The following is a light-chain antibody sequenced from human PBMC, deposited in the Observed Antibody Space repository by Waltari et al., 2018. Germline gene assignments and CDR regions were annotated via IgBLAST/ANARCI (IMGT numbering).Light chain of an antibody. V-gene: IGKV3-20*01. CDR3: QNHERLPAT. CDR1: QSISKY. J-gene: IGKJ1*01. Sequence: VLTQSPGTLSLFPGETATLSCRASQSISKYLVWYQQRPGHAPRLLIYAASTRATGVPDRFSGSGYGTEFTLTISRLEPEDFAVYYCQNHERLPATFGQGTKVEIK. CDR2: AAS.